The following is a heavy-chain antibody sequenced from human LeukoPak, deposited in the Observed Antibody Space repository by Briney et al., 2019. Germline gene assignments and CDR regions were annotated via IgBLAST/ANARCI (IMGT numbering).Heavy chain of an antibody. Sequence: PGGSLRLSCAASGFTFSSYGMHWVRQAPGKGLEWVAVIWYDGSNKYYADSVKGRFTISRDNSKNTLYLQIDSLRAEDTAVYYCARDPGVRWLVGFDYWGQGTLVTVPS. V-gene: IGHV3-33*01. D-gene: IGHD6-19*01. CDR3: ARDPGVRWLVGFDY. J-gene: IGHJ4*02. CDR2: IWYDGSNK. CDR1: GFTFSSYG.